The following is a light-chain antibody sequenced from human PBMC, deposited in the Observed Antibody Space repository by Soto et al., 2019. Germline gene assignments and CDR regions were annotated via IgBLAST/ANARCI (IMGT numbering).Light chain of an antibody. CDR3: GTWDTSVSALV. CDR2: DNN. CDR1: SSNIGNNY. J-gene: IGLJ2*01. Sequence: QSVLTQSPSVSAAPGQKVTISCSGSSSNIGNNYVSWYQQLPGTAPKLLIYDNNKRPSGIPDRFSGSKSGTSATLGITGLQTGDGADYYCGTWDTSVSALVFGGGTKLTVL. V-gene: IGLV1-51*01.